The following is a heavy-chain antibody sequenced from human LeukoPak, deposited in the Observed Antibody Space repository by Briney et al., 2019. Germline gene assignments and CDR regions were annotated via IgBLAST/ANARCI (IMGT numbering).Heavy chain of an antibody. D-gene: IGHD3-10*01. J-gene: IGHJ4*02. CDR3: ATYLRGSGSYYNAGFDY. CDR2: FDPEDGET. V-gene: IGHV1-24*01. CDR1: GYTLTELS. Sequence: GASVKVSCKVSGYTLTELSMHWVRQAPGKGLEWMGGFDPEDGETIYAQKFQGRVTMTEDTSTDTAYMELSSLRSEDTAVYYCATYLRGSGSYYNAGFDYWGQGTLVTVSS.